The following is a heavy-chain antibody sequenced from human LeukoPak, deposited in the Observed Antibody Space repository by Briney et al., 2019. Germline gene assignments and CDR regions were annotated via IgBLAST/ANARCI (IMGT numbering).Heavy chain of an antibody. J-gene: IGHJ6*02. CDR3: AKRKKAVAGTNSNYYYYGMDV. CDR2: ISGSGDNT. CDR1: GFTFNNHA. Sequence: GGSLRLSCVVSGFTFNNHAMSWVRQAPGKGLEWVSAISGSGDNTFYAGSVRGRFTISRDNSKNTLYLQMNSLRAEDTAVYYCAKRKKAVAGTNSNYYYYGMDVWGQGTTVTVSS. V-gene: IGHV3-23*01. D-gene: IGHD6-19*01.